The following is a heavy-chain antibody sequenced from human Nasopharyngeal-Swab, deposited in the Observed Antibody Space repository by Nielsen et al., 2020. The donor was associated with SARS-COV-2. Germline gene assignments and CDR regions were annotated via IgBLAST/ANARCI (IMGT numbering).Heavy chain of an antibody. CDR2: ISSDRSIYT. J-gene: IGHJ4*02. CDR3: ARVEDNFGDYIDY. Sequence: GESLKISCAASGFSSSDYYMSWIRQAPGKGLEWVAYISSDRSIYTFYADSVKGRFTIPRDTAKKSLSLQMDSLRVEDTAVYFCARVEDNFGDYIDYWGQGTLVAVSS. V-gene: IGHV3-11*06. CDR1: GFSSSDYY. D-gene: IGHD4-17*01.